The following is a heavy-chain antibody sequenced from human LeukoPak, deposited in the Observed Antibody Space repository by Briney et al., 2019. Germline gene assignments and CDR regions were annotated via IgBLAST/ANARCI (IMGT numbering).Heavy chain of an antibody. V-gene: IGHV3-15*01. D-gene: IGHD3-22*01. CDR1: GFTFSNAW. Sequence: GESLRLSCAASGFTFSNAWMNWVRQAPGKGLEWVGRIYSKTDGGTTEYAAPVKGRLSISRDDSKNTLDLQMHSLKTDDTALYYCPTGSNRYDSSDFDYWGQGTLVTVSS. CDR3: PTGSNRYDSSDFDY. J-gene: IGHJ4*02. CDR2: IYSKTDGGTT.